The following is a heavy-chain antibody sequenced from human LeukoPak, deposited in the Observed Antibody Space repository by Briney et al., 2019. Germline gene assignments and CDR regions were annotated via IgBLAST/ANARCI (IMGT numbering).Heavy chain of an antibody. V-gene: IGHV1-69*06. Sequence: SVKVSCKASGYTFTGYYMHWVRQAPGQGLEWMGGIIPIFGTANYAQKFQGRVTITADKSTSTAYMELSSLRSEDTAVYYCARDGYSYGYFPLDYYYYMDVWGKGTTVTVSS. CDR1: GYTFTGYY. CDR3: ARDGYSYGYFPLDYYYYMDV. D-gene: IGHD5-18*01. J-gene: IGHJ6*03. CDR2: IIPIFGTA.